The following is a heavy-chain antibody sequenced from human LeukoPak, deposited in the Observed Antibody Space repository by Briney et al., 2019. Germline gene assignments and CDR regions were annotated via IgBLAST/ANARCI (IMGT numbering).Heavy chain of an antibody. V-gene: IGHV4-34*01. CDR1: GGSFSGYY. Sequence: SETLSLTCAVYGGSFSGYYWSWIRQPPGKGLEWIEEINHSGSTNYNPSLKSRVTISVDTSKNQFSLKLSSVTAADTAVYYCARRGGYGYYYYYMDVWGKGTTVTISS. D-gene: IGHD5-12*01. CDR3: ARRGGYGYYYYYMDV. J-gene: IGHJ6*03. CDR2: INHSGST.